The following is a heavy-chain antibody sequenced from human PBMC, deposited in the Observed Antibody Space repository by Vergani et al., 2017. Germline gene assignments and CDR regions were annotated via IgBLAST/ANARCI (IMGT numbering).Heavy chain of an antibody. CDR2: IYYRGIT. CDR1: GGSVSSGSYY. Sequence: QVQLQESGPGLVKPSETLSLTCTVSGGSVSSGSYYWSWIRQPAGKGLEWIGYIYYRGITNFNPSLKSRVTISVDTSKNQFSRKLSSVTAADTAVYYCAREDSGSYDYWGQGTLVTVSS. CDR3: AREDSGSYDY. J-gene: IGHJ4*02. V-gene: IGHV4-61*10. D-gene: IGHD1-26*01.